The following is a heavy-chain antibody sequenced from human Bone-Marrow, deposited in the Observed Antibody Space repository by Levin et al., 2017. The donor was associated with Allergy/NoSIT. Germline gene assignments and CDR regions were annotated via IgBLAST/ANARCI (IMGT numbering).Heavy chain of an antibody. CDR3: AGGDSGSYHFDY. V-gene: IGHV3-33*01. D-gene: IGHD1-26*01. CDR2: IWYDGSKK. J-gene: IGHJ4*02. CDR1: GFTFRTHG. Sequence: GGSLRLSCATSGFTFRTHGMHWVRQAPGKGLQWVALIWYDGSKKFYADSVKGRFTISRDNSKNTLWLQMNSLRAEDTALYYCAGGDSGSYHFDYWGQGTLVTVSS.